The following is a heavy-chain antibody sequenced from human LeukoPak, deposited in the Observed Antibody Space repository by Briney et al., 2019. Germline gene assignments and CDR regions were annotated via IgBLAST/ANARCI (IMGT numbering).Heavy chain of an antibody. J-gene: IGHJ4*02. CDR1: GYTFTGYY. Sequence: ASVKVSCKASGYTFTGYYMHWVRQAPGQGLEWMAWINPNSGGTYYAQNFHDRITMTRDSSISTAYMELSRLRSDDTAIYYCARANALYCSSTSCLFDYWGQGTLVTVSS. CDR2: INPNSGGT. D-gene: IGHD2-2*01. CDR3: ARANALYCSSTSCLFDY. V-gene: IGHV1-2*02.